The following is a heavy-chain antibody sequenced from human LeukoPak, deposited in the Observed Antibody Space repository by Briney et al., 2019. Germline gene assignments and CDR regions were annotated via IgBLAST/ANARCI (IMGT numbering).Heavy chain of an antibody. CDR1: GFTFSRYW. V-gene: IGHV3-74*01. CDR2: INSDGSTT. CDR3: ARVYCSGGSCYYFDY. Sequence: GGSLRLSCAASGFTFSRYWMHWVRHAPGKGLVWVSRINSDGSTTTYADSVKGRFTISRDNAKNTLYLQMNSLRAEGTAVYYCARVYCSGGSCYYFDYWGQGTLVTVSS. D-gene: IGHD2-15*01. J-gene: IGHJ4*02.